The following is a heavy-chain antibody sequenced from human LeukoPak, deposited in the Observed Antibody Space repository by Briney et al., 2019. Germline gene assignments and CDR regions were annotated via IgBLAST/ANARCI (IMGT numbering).Heavy chain of an antibody. CDR3: ARRRIVGYTDDAFDI. CDR1: GFTFSSYA. CDR2: ISSDGNTK. D-gene: IGHD1-26*01. V-gene: IGHV3-30-3*01. Sequence: GGSLRLSCAASGFTFSSYAMHWVRQTPGKGLEWAAVISSDGNTKYYADSVEGRFTISRDNSNNTLYLQMNTLGADGTAIYYCARRRIVGYTDDAFDIWGQGTMVTLSS. J-gene: IGHJ3*02.